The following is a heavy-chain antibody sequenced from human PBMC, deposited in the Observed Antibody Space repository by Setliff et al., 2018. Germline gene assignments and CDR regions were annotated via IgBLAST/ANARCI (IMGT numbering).Heavy chain of an antibody. V-gene: IGHV4-39*07. D-gene: IGHD6-13*01. CDR3: ARDVRVASSSWFKSAFDI. J-gene: IGHJ3*02. CDR1: GGSISSSSYY. Sequence: PSETLSLTCTVSGGSISSSSYYWGWIRQPPGKGLERIGSIYYSGSTYYNPSLKSRVTISVDTSKNQFSLKLSSVTAADTAVYYCARDVRVASSSWFKSAFDIWGQGTMVTV. CDR2: IYYSGST.